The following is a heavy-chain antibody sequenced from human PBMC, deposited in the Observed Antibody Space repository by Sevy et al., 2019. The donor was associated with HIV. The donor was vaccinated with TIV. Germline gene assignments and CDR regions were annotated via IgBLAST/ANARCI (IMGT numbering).Heavy chain of an antibody. D-gene: IGHD6-13*01. CDR1: GGSISNYY. V-gene: IGHV4-59*01. J-gene: IGHJ4*02. CDR2: IYDSGST. Sequence: SETLSLTCTVSGGSISNYYWSWIRQPPGKGLEWIGYIYDSGSTNYNPALKSRVTISVETSKNQFSLKLSSVTAADTAVYYCARESIGAVGDFDYWGQGPLVTVSS. CDR3: ARESIGAVGDFDY.